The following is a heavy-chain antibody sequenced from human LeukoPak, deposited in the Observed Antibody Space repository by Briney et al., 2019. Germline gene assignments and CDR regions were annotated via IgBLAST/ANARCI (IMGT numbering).Heavy chain of an antibody. D-gene: IGHD6-13*01. CDR2: ISSSSSYI. CDR1: GFTFSSYS. J-gene: IGHJ4*02. CDR3: ARKLRGSWYHIDY. Sequence: GGSLRLSCAASGFTFSSYSMNWVRQAPGKGLEWVSSISSSSSYIYYADSVKGRFTISRDNAKNSLYLQMNSVRAEDTAVYYCARKLRGSWYHIDYRGQGTLVTVSS. V-gene: IGHV3-21*01.